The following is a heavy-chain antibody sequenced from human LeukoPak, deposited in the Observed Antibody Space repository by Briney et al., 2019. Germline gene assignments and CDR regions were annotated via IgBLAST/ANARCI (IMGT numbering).Heavy chain of an antibody. V-gene: IGHV4-59*08. Sequence: NPSETLSLTCTVSGGSINNYYWSWIRQPPGKGLEWIGYIHYSGSTKYNPSLRSRVTISVDTSKNQFSLKLSSVTAADTAVYYCARHFNSGTYPFDYWGQGTLVTVSS. CDR2: IHYSGST. CDR3: ARHFNSGTYPFDY. D-gene: IGHD3-10*01. J-gene: IGHJ4*02. CDR1: GGSINNYY.